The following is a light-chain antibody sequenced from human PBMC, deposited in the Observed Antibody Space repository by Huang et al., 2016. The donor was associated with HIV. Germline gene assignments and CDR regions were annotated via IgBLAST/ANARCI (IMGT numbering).Light chain of an antibody. Sequence: EIVLTQSPGTLSLSPGDRVTLSCRASHSLSTKYLAWYQQKPGQAPRLLIYDTSSRATAIPDKFSGSGFGAEFTLTISRLEPEDFAVYFCQQYDTSPPTFGQGTKVEIK. CDR1: HSLSTKY. J-gene: IGKJ1*01. CDR3: QQYDTSPPT. V-gene: IGKV3-20*01. CDR2: DTS.